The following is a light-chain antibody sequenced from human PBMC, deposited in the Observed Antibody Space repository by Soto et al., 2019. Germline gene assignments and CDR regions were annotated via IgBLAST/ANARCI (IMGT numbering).Light chain of an antibody. CDR2: DAS. J-gene: IGKJ4*01. CDR3: QRYNNWPLT. Sequence: DIQMTQSPSSLSASVGDRVTITCQASQDINNYLNWYQQKSGKAPKLLIYDASDLETGVPSRFSRSGSGTDFTFTISSLQPEDFAVYYCQRYNNWPLTFGGGTKVDIK. V-gene: IGKV1-33*01. CDR1: QDINNY.